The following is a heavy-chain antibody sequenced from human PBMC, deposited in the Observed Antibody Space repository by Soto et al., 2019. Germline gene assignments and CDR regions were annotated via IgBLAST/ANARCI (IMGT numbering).Heavy chain of an antibody. CDR1: GFSLSTSGVG. Sequence: SGPTLVNPTQTLTLTCTFSGFSLSTSGVGVGWIRQPPGKALEWLALIYWDDDKRYSPSLKSRLTITKDTSKNQVVLTMTNMDPVDTATYYCARLPADCSSTSCPRGDAFDIWGQGTMVTVSS. V-gene: IGHV2-5*02. CDR3: ARLPADCSSTSCPRGDAFDI. CDR2: IYWDDDK. J-gene: IGHJ3*02. D-gene: IGHD2-2*01.